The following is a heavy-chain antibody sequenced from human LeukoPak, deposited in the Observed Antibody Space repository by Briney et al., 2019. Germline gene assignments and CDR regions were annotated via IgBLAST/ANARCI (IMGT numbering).Heavy chain of an antibody. CDR3: ARVGYGDYAPKGWHQSSGPPCFDP. Sequence: PSETLSLTCTVSGGSISSGGYYWSWIRQHPGKGLEWIGYIYYSGSTYYNPSLKSRVTISVDTSKNQFSLKLSSVTAADTAVYYCARVGYGDYAPKGWHQSSGPPCFDPWGQGTLVTVSS. V-gene: IGHV4-31*03. CDR1: GGSISSGGYY. CDR2: IYYSGST. D-gene: IGHD4-17*01. J-gene: IGHJ5*02.